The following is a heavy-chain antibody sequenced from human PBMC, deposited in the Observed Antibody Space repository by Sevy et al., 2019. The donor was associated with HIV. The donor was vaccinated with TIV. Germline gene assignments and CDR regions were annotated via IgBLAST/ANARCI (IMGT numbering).Heavy chain of an antibody. J-gene: IGHJ4*02. D-gene: IGHD2-21*01. Sequence: GGCLRLSCAASGFTFSNVWMSWVRQAPGKGLERVGHIKSRTEGGTPDYAAPVKGRFNISRDDSKSTLYLQMNRLKTEDTAVHYCTTGGSILQHWGQGTLVTVSS. CDR3: TTGGSILQH. CDR1: GFTFSNVW. CDR2: IKSRTEGGTP. V-gene: IGHV3-15*01.